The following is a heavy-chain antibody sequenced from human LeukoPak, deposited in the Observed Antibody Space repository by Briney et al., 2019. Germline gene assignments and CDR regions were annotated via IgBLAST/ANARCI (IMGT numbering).Heavy chain of an antibody. CDR2: IRYDGSNK. D-gene: IGHD3-22*01. V-gene: IGHV3-30*02. CDR3: AKDQPDCYDSTGYQSLDY. Sequence: GGSLRLSCAASGFTFSSYGMHWVRQAPGKGLEWVAFIRYDGSNKYYADSVKGRFTISRDNSKNTLYLQMNSLRAEDTAVYYCAKDQPDCYDSTGYQSLDYWGQGTLVTVSS. J-gene: IGHJ4*02. CDR1: GFTFSSYG.